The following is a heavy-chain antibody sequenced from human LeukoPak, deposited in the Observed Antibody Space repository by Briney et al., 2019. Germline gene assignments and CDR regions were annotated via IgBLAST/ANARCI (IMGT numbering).Heavy chain of an antibody. CDR2: INPDSGAT. V-gene: IGHV1-2*06. CDR3: ARGSGSHPGY. CDR1: GYTFTGYY. Sequence: WASVKVSCKASGYTFTGYYMHWVRQAPGQGLEWMGRINPDSGATVYAQKFQGRVTMTRDTSTSTVYMELSSLRSEDTAVYYCARGSGSHPGYWGQGTLVTVSS. J-gene: IGHJ4*02. D-gene: IGHD1-26*01.